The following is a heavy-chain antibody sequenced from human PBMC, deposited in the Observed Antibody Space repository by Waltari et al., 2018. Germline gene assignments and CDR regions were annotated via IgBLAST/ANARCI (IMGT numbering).Heavy chain of an antibody. V-gene: IGHV3-33*01. CDR2: VWADGTHK. CDR1: GFTVSSHG. Sequence: QVQLVESGGGVVQPGRSLRLSCAASGFTVSSHGIHWVRQAPGRGLGLVADVWADGTHKYYADSVKCRFTISRDESENTVFLQMNSLSAEDTAVYYCARDLGWGSLDYRGQGVLVTVSS. CDR3: ARDLGWGSLDY. J-gene: IGHJ4*03. D-gene: IGHD3-16*01.